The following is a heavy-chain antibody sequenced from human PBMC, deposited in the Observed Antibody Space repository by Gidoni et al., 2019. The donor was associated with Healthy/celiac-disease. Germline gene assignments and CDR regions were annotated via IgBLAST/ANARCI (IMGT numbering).Heavy chain of an antibody. CDR3: ARGGDDHAIAVAGKGSGGY. CDR2: IVTAGDP. J-gene: IGHJ4*02. V-gene: IGHV3-13*05. D-gene: IGHD6-19*01. Sequence: EVQLVESGGGLVQPGGSLRLSCAASGFTFSSYDMHWVRQATGKGLDWVSAIVTAGDPYYPGSVKGRFTISRENAKNSLYLQRNSRRAGDTAVYYCARGGDDHAIAVAGKGSGGYWGQGTLVTVSS. CDR1: GFTFSSYD.